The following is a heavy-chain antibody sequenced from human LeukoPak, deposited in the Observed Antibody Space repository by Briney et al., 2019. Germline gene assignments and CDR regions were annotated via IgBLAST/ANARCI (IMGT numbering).Heavy chain of an antibody. V-gene: IGHV3-7*03. CDR1: GFTFSSYW. CDR3: ARTTGGVVPLWY. D-gene: IGHD3-16*01. J-gene: IGHJ4*02. Sequence: GGSLRLSCAVSGFTFSSYWMSWFRQAPGKGLEWVANINQDGSQKFSVDYVKGRFTISRDNAKNSLYLQMNSLRAEDTAVYYCARTTGGVVPLWYWGQGTLVTVSS. CDR2: INQDGSQK.